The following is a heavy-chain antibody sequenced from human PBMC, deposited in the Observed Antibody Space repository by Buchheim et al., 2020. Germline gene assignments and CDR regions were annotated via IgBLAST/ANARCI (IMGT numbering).Heavy chain of an antibody. Sequence: QVQLVQSGAEVKKPGASVKVSCKASGYTFTSYYMHWVRQALGQGLEWMGIINPSGGSTSYAQKFQGRVTMTTDTSTSTAYMELRSLRSDDTAVYYCARDTLYGDYDRYWFDPWGQGTL. V-gene: IGHV1-46*01. D-gene: IGHD4-17*01. CDR3: ARDTLYGDYDRYWFDP. CDR1: GYTFTSYY. CDR2: INPSGGST. J-gene: IGHJ5*02.